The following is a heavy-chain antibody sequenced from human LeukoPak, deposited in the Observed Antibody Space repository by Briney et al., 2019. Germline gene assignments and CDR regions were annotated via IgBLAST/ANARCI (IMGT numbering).Heavy chain of an antibody. CDR2: INGDDT. V-gene: IGHV3-23*01. J-gene: IGHJ4*02. CDR3: ASRPGPGLGPLDY. D-gene: IGHD1-1*01. CDR1: GFTVSTCA. Sequence: PGGSLRLSCAASGFTVSTCAMSWVRQAPGEGLEWVSFINGDDTYYTDSVRGRFTISRDNSKNTLYLRMNSLRVEDTAVYFCASRPGPGLGPLDYWGQGTLVTVSS.